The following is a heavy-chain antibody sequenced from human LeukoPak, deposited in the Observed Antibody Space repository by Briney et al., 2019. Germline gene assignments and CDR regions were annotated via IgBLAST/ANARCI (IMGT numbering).Heavy chain of an antibody. Sequence: GRSLRLSCAASGFTFSSYGIHWVRQAPGKGLEWVAVIWYDGSNKYYADSVKGRFTISRDNSKNTLYLQMNSLRAEDTAVYYCARAVTGATIGDYWGQGTLVTVSS. V-gene: IGHV3-33*01. D-gene: IGHD1-7*01. CDR3: ARAVTGATIGDY. J-gene: IGHJ4*02. CDR1: GFTFSSYG. CDR2: IWYDGSNK.